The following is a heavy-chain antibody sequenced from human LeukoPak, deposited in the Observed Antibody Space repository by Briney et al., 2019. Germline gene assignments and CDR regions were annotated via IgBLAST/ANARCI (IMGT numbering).Heavy chain of an antibody. CDR1: GDSVSSNSAA. J-gene: IGHJ6*03. CDR2: TYYRSKWYN. V-gene: IGHV6-1*01. Sequence: SQTLSLTCAISGDSVSSNSAAWNWIRQSPSRGLEWLGRTYYRSKWYNDYAVSVKSRITINPDTSKNQFSLQLNSVTPEDTAVYYCARDPSYSSSWYDNYYYMDVWGKGTTVTVSS. CDR3: ARDPSYSSSWYDNYYYMDV. D-gene: IGHD6-13*01.